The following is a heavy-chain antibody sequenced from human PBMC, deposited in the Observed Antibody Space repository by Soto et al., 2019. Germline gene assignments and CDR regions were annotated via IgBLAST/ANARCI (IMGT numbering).Heavy chain of an antibody. D-gene: IGHD3-10*01. Sequence: QVQLVQSGGEVREPGASVKVSCKASGYSFLYYAISWVRQAPGQGLEWLGWISPYNANTKYGERVQGRVTITKDTATSTAYLELRSLTSDDTAVYYCAVRGSDTSKGLLGWGQGTLVTVSS. CDR2: ISPYNANT. CDR1: GYSFLYYA. CDR3: AVRGSDTSKGLLG. J-gene: IGHJ4*02. V-gene: IGHV1-18*01.